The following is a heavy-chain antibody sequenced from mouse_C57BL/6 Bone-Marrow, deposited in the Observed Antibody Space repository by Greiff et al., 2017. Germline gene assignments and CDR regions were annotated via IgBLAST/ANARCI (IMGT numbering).Heavy chain of an antibody. Sequence: EVKVVESGGGLVKPGGSLKLSCAASGFTFSSYAMSWVRQTPEKRLEWVATISDGGSYTYYPDNVKGRFTISRDNAKNNLYLQMSHLKSEDTAMYYCARDLIYYDYWGQGTTLTVSS. V-gene: IGHV5-4*01. CDR3: ARDLIYYDY. CDR2: ISDGGSYT. J-gene: IGHJ2*01. CDR1: GFTFSSYA.